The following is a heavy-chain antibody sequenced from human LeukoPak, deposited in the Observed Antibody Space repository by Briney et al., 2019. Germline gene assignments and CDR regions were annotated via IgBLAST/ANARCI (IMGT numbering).Heavy chain of an antibody. V-gene: IGHV3-53*01. CDR2: IYSGDRT. J-gene: IGHJ4*02. D-gene: IGHD6-19*01. CDR3: ARSRLSSGWFDY. Sequence: PGGPLRLSCVASGFNVSNNYMSWVRQAPGKGLEWVSVIYSGDRTSYADSVKGRFTISRDTSKNTVFLQMNSLTAEDTAVYYCARSRLSSGWFDYWGQGTLVTVPS. CDR1: GFNVSNNY.